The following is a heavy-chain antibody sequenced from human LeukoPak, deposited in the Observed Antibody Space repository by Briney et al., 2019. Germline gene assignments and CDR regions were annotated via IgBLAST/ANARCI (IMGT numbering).Heavy chain of an antibody. J-gene: IGHJ4*02. V-gene: IGHV3-48*01. Sequence: GGSLRLSCAASGFTFSSYSMNWVRQAPGKGLEWVSYISSSSSTIYYADSVKGRFTISRDNSQNMVYLQMNSLRAEDTAVYYCARTSGSYGLDYWGQGTLVTVSS. CDR1: GFTFSSYS. CDR3: ARTSGSYGLDY. D-gene: IGHD1-26*01. CDR2: ISSSSSTI.